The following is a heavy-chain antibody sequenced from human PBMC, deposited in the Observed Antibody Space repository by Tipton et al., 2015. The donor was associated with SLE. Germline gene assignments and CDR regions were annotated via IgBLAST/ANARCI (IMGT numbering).Heavy chain of an antibody. CDR1: GFTFSSYE. J-gene: IGHJ4*02. Sequence: SLRLSCAASGFTFSSYEMNWVRQAPGKGLEWVSYISSSGSTIYYADSVKGRFTISRDNAKSSLYLQMNSLRAEDTAVYYCARLLREYYYGLHNFDYWGQGTLVTVSS. V-gene: IGHV3-48*03. D-gene: IGHD3-10*01. CDR3: ARLLREYYYGLHNFDY. CDR2: ISSSGSTI.